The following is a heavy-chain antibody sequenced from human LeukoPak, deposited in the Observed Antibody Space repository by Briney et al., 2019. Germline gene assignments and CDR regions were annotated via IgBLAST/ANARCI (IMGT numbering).Heavy chain of an antibody. CDR1: GFTFDDYA. V-gene: IGHV3-43D*03. D-gene: IGHD4-23*01. CDR3: AKDKTYGGNPEGVDY. J-gene: IGHJ4*02. Sequence: PGGSLRLSCAASGFTFDDYAMHWVRQAPGKGLEWVSLISWDGGSTYYADSVKGRFTISRDNSKNSLYLQMNSLRAEDTALYYCAKDKTYGGNPEGVDYWGQGTLVIVSS. CDR2: ISWDGGST.